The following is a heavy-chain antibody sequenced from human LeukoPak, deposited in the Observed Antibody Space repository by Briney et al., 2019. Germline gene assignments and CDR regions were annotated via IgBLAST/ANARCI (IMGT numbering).Heavy chain of an antibody. CDR1: GGSFSGYY. J-gene: IGHJ4*02. CDR3: ARDDSSGYYRFDY. Sequence: SETLSLTCAVYGGSFSGYYWSWIRQPPGKGLEWIGEINHSGSTNYNPSLKSRVTISVDTSKNQISLKLSSVTAADTAVYYCARDDSSGYYRFDYWGQGTLVTVSS. V-gene: IGHV4-34*01. CDR2: INHSGST. D-gene: IGHD3-22*01.